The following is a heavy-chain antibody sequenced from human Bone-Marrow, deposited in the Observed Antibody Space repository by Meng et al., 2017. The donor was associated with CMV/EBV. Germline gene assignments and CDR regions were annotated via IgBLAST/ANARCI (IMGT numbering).Heavy chain of an antibody. CDR3: ARVGFGNYMPYYYYYYGIDV. Sequence: SVKVSCKASGYTFPRYYMHWVRPAPGQGLEWMGGIIPIFGTANYAQKFQGRVTITTDESTSTAYMELSSLRSEDTAVYYCARVGFGNYMPYYYYYYGIDVWGQGTTVTVSS. CDR2: IIPIFGTA. CDR1: GYTFPRYY. D-gene: IGHD4-11*01. V-gene: IGHV1-69*05. J-gene: IGHJ6*02.